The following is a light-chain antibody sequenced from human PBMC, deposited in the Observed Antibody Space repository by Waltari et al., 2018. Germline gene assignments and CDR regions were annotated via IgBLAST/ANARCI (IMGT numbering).Light chain of an antibody. J-gene: IGKJ4*01. CDR1: QSVSSTY. CDR2: GAS. CDR3: QQYVSSPLT. Sequence: EIVLTQSPGTLSLSPGERATLSCRTSQSVSSTYIAWYQQKPGQTPRRLIYGASNRATGIPDRFSGSGSGTDFTLTISRLEPEDSAVYYCQQYVSSPLTFGGGTKVEIK. V-gene: IGKV3-20*01.